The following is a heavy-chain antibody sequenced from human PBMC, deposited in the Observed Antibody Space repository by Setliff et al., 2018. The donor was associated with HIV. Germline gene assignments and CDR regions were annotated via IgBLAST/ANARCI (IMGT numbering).Heavy chain of an antibody. CDR3: ARGLSSGWYGYWYFDL. J-gene: IGHJ2*01. V-gene: IGHV4-4*07. CDR2: IYTSGST. CDR1: GGSMTRNY. D-gene: IGHD6-19*01. Sequence: SETLSLTCSVAGGSMTRNYWSWIRQPAGKGLEWIGHIYTSGSTSYNPSLKSRVTISVDTSKNQFSLKLSSVTAADTAVYYCARGLSSGWYGYWYFDLWGRGTLVTVSS.